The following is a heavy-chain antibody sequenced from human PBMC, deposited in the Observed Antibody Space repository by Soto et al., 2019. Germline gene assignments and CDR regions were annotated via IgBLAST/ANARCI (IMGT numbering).Heavy chain of an antibody. J-gene: IGHJ3*02. CDR3: AREGYNWNYDAFDI. CDR2: INSDGSST. V-gene: IGHV3-74*01. D-gene: IGHD1-7*01. Sequence: PGGSLRLSCAASGFTFSSYWMHWVRQAPGKGLVWVSRINSDGSSTSYADSVKGRFTISRDNAKNTLYLQMNSLRAEDTAVYYCAREGYNWNYDAFDIWGQGTMVTVSS. CDR1: GFTFSSYW.